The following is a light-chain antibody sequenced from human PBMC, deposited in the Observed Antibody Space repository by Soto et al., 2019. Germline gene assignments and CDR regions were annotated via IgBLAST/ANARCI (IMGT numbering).Light chain of an antibody. CDR3: QHYNSKPWT. CDR1: QSISSW. Sequence: DIQMTQSPSTLSASVGDRVTITCRASQSISSWLAWYQQKPGKAPKLLIYKAYSLESGVPSRFSVSGSGTEFTLTISSLQTDDFATYYCQHYNSKPWTFGQGTKVEIK. J-gene: IGKJ1*01. CDR2: KAY. V-gene: IGKV1-5*03.